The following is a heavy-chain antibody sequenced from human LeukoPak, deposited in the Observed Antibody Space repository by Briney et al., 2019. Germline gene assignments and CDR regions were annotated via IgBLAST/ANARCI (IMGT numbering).Heavy chain of an antibody. CDR2: IYHSGST. J-gene: IGHJ4*02. CDR1: GYSISSGYY. Sequence: SETLSLTCTASGYSISSGYYWGWIRQPPGKGLEWIGSIYHSGSTHYNPSLKSRVTISVDTSKNQFSLKLSSVTAADTAVYYCARHGRIAAAGVLRIFDYWGQGTLVTVSS. CDR3: ARHGRIAAAGVLRIFDY. D-gene: IGHD6-13*01. V-gene: IGHV4-38-2*02.